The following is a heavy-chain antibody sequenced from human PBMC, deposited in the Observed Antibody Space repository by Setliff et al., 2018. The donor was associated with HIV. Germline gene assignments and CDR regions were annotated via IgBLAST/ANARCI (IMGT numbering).Heavy chain of an antibody. CDR1: GGSISDNY. J-gene: IGHJ5*02. V-gene: IGHV4-59*01. CDR3: ARLEEAVNWGGLDP. D-gene: IGHD3-16*01. Sequence: SETLSLTCTVSGGSISDNYWSWLRQSPGEGLEWLGYINHRGTTEYRPSLRSRFTISVDTSKNQFSLKFNSVSAADTAVYFCARLEEAVNWGGLDPWGPGTLVTVSS. CDR2: INHRGTT.